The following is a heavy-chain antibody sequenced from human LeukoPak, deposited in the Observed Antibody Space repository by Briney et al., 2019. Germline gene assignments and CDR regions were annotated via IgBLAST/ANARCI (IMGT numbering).Heavy chain of an antibody. V-gene: IGHV4-59*01. CDR2: IYYSWST. J-gene: IGHJ4*02. CDR3: ARAGWLQAQLDY. CDR1: GGSISSYY. Sequence: PSETLSLTCTVSGGSISSYYWSWIRQPPGKGLEWIGYIYYSWSTNYNPSLTSRVTISVDTSKNQFSLKLSSVTAADTAVYYCARAGWLQAQLDYWGQGTLVTVSS. D-gene: IGHD5-24*01.